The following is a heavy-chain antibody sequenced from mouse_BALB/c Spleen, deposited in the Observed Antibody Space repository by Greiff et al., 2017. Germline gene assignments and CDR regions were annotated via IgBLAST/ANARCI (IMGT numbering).Heavy chain of an antibody. Sequence: VQLQQSGPELVKPGASVKMSCKASGYTFTSYVMHWVKQKPGQGLEWIGYINPYNDGTKYNEKFKGKATLTSDKSSSTAYMELSSLTSEDSAVYYCARGDDYDGDYAMDYWGQGTSVTVSS. CDR2: INPYNDGT. CDR1: GYTFTSYV. J-gene: IGHJ4*01. CDR3: ARGDDYDGDYAMDY. D-gene: IGHD2-4*01. V-gene: IGHV1-14*01.